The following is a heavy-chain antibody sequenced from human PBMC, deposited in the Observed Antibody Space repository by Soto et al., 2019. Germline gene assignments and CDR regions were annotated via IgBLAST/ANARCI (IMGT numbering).Heavy chain of an antibody. D-gene: IGHD3-22*01. J-gene: IGHJ3*02. CDR1: GFTFSSYA. CDR2: ISGSGGST. Sequence: GSLRLSCAASGFTFSSYAMSWVRQAPGKGLEWVSAISGSGGSTYYADSVKGRFTISRDNSKNTLYLQMNSLRAEDTAVYYCAFQRPATYYYDSSGYYAFDIWGQGTMVTVSS. V-gene: IGHV3-23*01. CDR3: AFQRPATYYYDSSGYYAFDI.